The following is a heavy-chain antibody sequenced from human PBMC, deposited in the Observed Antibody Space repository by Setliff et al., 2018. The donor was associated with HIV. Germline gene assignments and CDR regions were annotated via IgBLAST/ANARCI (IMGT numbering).Heavy chain of an antibody. CDR3: ASLGYCSSTSCHPPY. CDR2: IWYDGSNK. Sequence: GGSLRLSCAASGFTFSSYGMHWVRQAPGKGLEWVAVIWYDGSNKYYADSVKGRFTISRDNSKNTLYLQMNSLRAEDTAVYYCASLGYCSSTSCHPPYWGQGTLVTVSS. CDR1: GFTFSSYG. V-gene: IGHV3-33*01. J-gene: IGHJ4*02. D-gene: IGHD2-2*01.